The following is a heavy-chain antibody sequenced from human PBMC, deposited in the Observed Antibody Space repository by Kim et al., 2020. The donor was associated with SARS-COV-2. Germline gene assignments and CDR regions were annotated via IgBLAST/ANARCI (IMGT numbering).Heavy chain of an antibody. D-gene: IGHD3-3*01. J-gene: IGHJ3*02. Sequence: GGSLRLSCAASGFTFSSYEMNWVRQAPGKGLEWVSYISSSGSTIYYADSVKGRFTISRNKAKNSLYLQMNSLRAEDPAVYYCASDKPHITIFGVVIGHFAIWGQGTRVTVSS. CDR2: ISSSGSTI. CDR1: GFTFSSYE. V-gene: IGHV3-48*03. CDR3: ASDKPHITIFGVVIGHFAI.